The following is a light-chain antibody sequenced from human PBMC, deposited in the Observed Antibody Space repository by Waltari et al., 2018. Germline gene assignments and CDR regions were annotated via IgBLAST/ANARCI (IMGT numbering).Light chain of an antibody. J-gene: IGKJ1*01. CDR2: GAS. CDR3: LQYAMSPRT. CDR1: QSVWSNQ. Sequence: EVVLTQSPGTLSLSPGEGAILSCRTSQSVWSNQFAWYQQKPGQAPRLLIYGASSRATGIPERFSGSGSATDFTLTISRLEPEDFAIYYCLQYAMSPRTFGQGTKVEIK. V-gene: IGKV3-20*01.